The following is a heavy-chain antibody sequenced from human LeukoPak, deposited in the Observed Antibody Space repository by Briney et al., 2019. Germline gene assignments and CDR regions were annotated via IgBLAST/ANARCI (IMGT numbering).Heavy chain of an antibody. V-gene: IGHV3-30*02. CDR3: AKDAPIVVVLVAMENYFDY. J-gene: IGHJ4*02. D-gene: IGHD2-2*01. CDR1: GFTFSSYG. Sequence: PGGSLRLSCAASGFTFSSYGMHWVRQAPGKGLEWVAFIRYDGSNKYYADSVKGRFTISRDNSKNTLYLQMNSLRAEDTAVYHCAKDAPIVVVLVAMENYFDYWGQGTLVTVSS. CDR2: IRYDGSNK.